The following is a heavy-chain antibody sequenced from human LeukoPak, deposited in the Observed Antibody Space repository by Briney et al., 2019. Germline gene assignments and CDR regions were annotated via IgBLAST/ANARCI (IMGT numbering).Heavy chain of an antibody. CDR2: INTDGSRT. CDR1: GFTLSSFW. V-gene: IGHV3-74*01. Sequence: GGSLRLSCAASGFTLSSFWMHWVRQAPGKGLVWVSRINTDGSRTTYADSVKGRFTISRDNAKNTLYLQMDSLRAEDTAVYYCARDRDLYSSGWFGSWGQGTLVTVSS. J-gene: IGHJ5*01. CDR3: ARDRDLYSSGWFGS. D-gene: IGHD6-19*01.